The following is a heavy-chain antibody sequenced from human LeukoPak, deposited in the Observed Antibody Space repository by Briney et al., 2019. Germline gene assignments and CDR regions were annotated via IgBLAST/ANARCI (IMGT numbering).Heavy chain of an antibody. V-gene: IGHV3-15*01. J-gene: IGHJ6*02. CDR1: GFTFSNAW. Sequence: PGGSLRLSCVASGFTFSNAWMIWVRQAPGKGLEWVGRIKSKSAGVTTDYVAPVKGRFTISRDDSKNTLYLQMNSLKTEDTAVYYCTTYHFHDSGSPWENSDYYNVDVWGQGTTVTVSS. CDR2: IKSKSAGVTT. D-gene: IGHD3-10*01. CDR3: TTYHFHDSGSPWENSDYYNVDV.